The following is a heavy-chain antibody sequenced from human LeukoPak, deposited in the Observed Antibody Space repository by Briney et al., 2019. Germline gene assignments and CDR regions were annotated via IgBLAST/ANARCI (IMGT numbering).Heavy chain of an antibody. CDR3: ARGDIVVVTAITEVYFQH. CDR1: GGSISSGGYS. D-gene: IGHD2-21*02. J-gene: IGHJ1*01. CDR2: IYHSGST. V-gene: IGHV4-30-2*01. Sequence: PSETLSLTCAVSGGSISSGGYSWSWIRQPPGKGLEWIGYIYHSGSTYYNPSLKSRVTISVDRSKNQFPLKLSSVTAADTAVYYCARGDIVVVTAITEVYFQHWGQGTLVTVSS.